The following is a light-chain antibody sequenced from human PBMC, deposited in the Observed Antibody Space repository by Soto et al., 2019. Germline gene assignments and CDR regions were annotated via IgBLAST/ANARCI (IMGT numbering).Light chain of an antibody. CDR1: QGISTY. Sequence: IQLTQSPSSLSASVGDRVSITCRASQGISTYLAWYQQKPGQAPKLLIYRTSTLQSGVPSRFGGSGSGTDFTLTISSLQPEDFATYYCQRLNGYPLTFGGGTKVDIK. J-gene: IGKJ4*01. CDR3: QRLNGYPLT. V-gene: IGKV1-9*01. CDR2: RTS.